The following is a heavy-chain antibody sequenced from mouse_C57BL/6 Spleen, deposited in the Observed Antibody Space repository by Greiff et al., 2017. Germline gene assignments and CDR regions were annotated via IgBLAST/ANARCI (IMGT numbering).Heavy chain of an antibody. V-gene: IGHV1-59*01. CDR2: IDPSDSYT. CDR3: ASLAGVVGDY. J-gene: IGHJ2*01. Sequence: QVQLQQSGAELVRPGTSVKLSCKASGYTFTSYWMHWVKQRPGQGLEWIGVIDPSDSYTNYNQKFKGKATLTVDTSSSTAYMQLSSLTSEDSAVYYCASLAGVVGDYWGQGTTLTVSS. D-gene: IGHD1-1*01. CDR1: GYTFTSYW.